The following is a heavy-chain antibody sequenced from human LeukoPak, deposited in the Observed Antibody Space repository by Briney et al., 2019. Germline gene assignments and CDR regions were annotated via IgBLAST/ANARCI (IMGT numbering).Heavy chain of an antibody. CDR1: GYTFTSYS. V-gene: IGHV1-3*01. CDR3: ARGAAEGLDY. Sequence: ASVRVSCKASGYTFTSYSVHWVRQAPGQRLEWMGWINAGNGNTKYSQKFQGRVTITRDTSANTAYMELSSLTSEDTAVYHCARGAAEGLDYWGQGILVTVSS. J-gene: IGHJ4*02. D-gene: IGHD6-13*01. CDR2: INAGNGNT.